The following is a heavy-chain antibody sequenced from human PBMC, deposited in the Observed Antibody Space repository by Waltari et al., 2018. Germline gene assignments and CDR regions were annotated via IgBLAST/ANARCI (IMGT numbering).Heavy chain of an antibody. D-gene: IGHD2-21*01. CDR3: ALDTGALWMDV. CDR1: EYTFTSSY. Sequence: QVQLMQSGAEVKKPGASVKISCKTSEYTFTSSYMHWVRQAPGQGLEWMGIINPSGGSTIYAQKFQGRVTMTRDTSTSTVYMELSSLRSDDTAVYYCALDTGALWMDVWGQGTTVTVSS. J-gene: IGHJ6*02. V-gene: IGHV1-46*01. CDR2: INPSGGST.